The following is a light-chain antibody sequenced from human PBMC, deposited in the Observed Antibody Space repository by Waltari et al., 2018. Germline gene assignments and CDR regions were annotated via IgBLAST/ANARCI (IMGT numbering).Light chain of an antibody. Sequence: QSALTQPASVSGSPGQSITVSCTGISNDVGIHNFVSWYQHHPGKAPKVVIYDVSYRPSGFSDRFAGSKSGNTACLTISGLQAEDEADYYCSSYTSNNAVFGGGTKLTVL. CDR3: SSYTSNNAV. J-gene: IGLJ3*02. V-gene: IGLV2-14*03. CDR2: DVS. CDR1: SNDVGIHNF.